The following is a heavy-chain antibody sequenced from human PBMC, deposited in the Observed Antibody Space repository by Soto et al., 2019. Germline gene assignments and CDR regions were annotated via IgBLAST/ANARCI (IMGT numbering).Heavy chain of an antibody. J-gene: IGHJ4*02. CDR3: ARANYGDYFDY. CDR2: IIYDGSKK. Sequence: GSLRLSCAASGFTFSGLAMHWVRQAPGKGLEWVTVIIYDGSKKYYADSVKGRFTISRDNSKNMLYLQMNSLRPEDTAVYYCARANYGDYFDYWGQGTLVTVSS. CDR1: GFTFSGLA. D-gene: IGHD4-17*01. V-gene: IGHV3-30*04.